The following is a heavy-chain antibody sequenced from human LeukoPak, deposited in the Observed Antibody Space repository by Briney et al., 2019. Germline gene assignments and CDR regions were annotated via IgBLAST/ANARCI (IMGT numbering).Heavy chain of an antibody. Sequence: GGSLRLSCAASGFTFSSYGMHWVRQAPGKGLEWVAVIWYDGSNKYYADSVKGRFTISRDNSKNTLYLQMNSLRAEDTAVYYCAKGLDYYYYMDVWGKGTTVTVS. CDR2: IWYDGSNK. V-gene: IGHV3-33*06. CDR1: GFTFSSYG. CDR3: AKGLDYYYYMDV. D-gene: IGHD5/OR15-5a*01. J-gene: IGHJ6*03.